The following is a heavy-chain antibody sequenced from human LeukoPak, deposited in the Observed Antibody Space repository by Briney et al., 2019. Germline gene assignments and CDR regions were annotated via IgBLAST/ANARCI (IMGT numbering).Heavy chain of an antibody. Sequence: GGSLRLSCAASGFTFSGSTIHWVRQASGKGLEWVGRIRTNPNNYAIAYGTSVKGRFTLSRDDSRNTAYLQMNSLKTEDTAVYYCIRGAVSGSYSGLDVWGQGTTVTVSS. D-gene: IGHD1-26*01. J-gene: IGHJ6*02. CDR1: GFTFSGST. CDR3: IRGAVSGSYSGLDV. V-gene: IGHV3-73*01. CDR2: IRTNPNNYAI.